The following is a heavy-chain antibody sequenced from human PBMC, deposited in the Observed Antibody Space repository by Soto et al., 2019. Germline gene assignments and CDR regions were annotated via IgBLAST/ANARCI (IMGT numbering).Heavy chain of an antibody. CDR2: IIPIFGTA. CDR3: SMRYYYDSSGYAYFDY. CDR1: GGTFSSYA. V-gene: IGHV1-69*13. Sequence: GASVKVSCKASGGTFSSYAISWVRQAPGQGLEWMGGIIPIFGTANYAQKYQGRVKITADESTSTAYMKLSSLRTEDLAVFFCSMRYYYDSSGYAYFDYWGPGTLVTVPS. J-gene: IGHJ4*02. D-gene: IGHD3-22*01.